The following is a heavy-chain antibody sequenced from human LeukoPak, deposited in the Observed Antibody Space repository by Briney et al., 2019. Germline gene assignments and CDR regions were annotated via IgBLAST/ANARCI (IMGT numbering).Heavy chain of an antibody. CDR3: ARAKSLRDMATSQGS. CDR1: GGTFSSYA. D-gene: IGHD5-24*01. J-gene: IGHJ5*02. Sequence: SVKVSCKASGGTFSSYAISWVRQAPGQGLEWMGGIIPIFGTAKYAQRFQGRVTITADESTSTAYMELSSLRSEDTAVYYCARAKSLRDMATSQGSWGQGTLATVSS. V-gene: IGHV1-69*01. CDR2: IIPIFGTA.